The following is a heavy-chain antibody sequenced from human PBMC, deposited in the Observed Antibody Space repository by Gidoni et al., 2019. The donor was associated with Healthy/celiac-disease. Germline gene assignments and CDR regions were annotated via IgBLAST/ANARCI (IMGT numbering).Heavy chain of an antibody. J-gene: IGHJ4*02. D-gene: IGHD6-6*01. CDR3: AKDRYPIAARPDY. Sequence: EVQLVESGGGLVQPGRSLRLSCAASGFTFDDYAMHWVRQAPGKGLEWVSGISWNSGSIGYADSVKGRFTISRDNAKNSLYLQMNSLRAEDTALYYCAKDRYPIAARPDYWGQGTLVTVSS. CDR2: ISWNSGSI. V-gene: IGHV3-9*01. CDR1: GFTFDDYA.